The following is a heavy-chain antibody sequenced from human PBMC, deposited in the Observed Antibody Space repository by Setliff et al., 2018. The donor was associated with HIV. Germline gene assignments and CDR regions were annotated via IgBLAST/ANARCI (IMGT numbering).Heavy chain of an antibody. CDR2: INHSGST. CDR3: GGSYFYDSSGFYSNNWFDP. CDR1: SGSFSGYY. Sequence: LSLTSAVYSGSFSGYYWSWIRQPPGKGLEWIGEINHSGSTKYNPSLKSRVAISVDTSKNQFSLKLTSVTAADTAVYYCGGSYFYDSSGFYSNNWFDPWGQGTLVTVSS. V-gene: IGHV4-34*01. J-gene: IGHJ5*02. D-gene: IGHD3-22*01.